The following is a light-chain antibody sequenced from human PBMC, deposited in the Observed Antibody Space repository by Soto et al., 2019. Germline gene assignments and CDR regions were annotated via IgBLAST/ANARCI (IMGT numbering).Light chain of an antibody. CDR3: QKYNSVPS. V-gene: IGKV1-27*01. Sequence: DIQMTQSPSSLSASVGVRVTISCRASQGIRNYVAWYQQRPGKVPKLLIYAASTLQSGVPSRFSGSGSGTDFTLTISSLQPEGVATYYCQKYNSVPSFGGGTKVEIK. CDR2: AAS. J-gene: IGKJ4*01. CDR1: QGIRNY.